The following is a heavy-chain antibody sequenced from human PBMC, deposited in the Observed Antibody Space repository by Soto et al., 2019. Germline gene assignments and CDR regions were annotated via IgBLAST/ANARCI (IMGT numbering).Heavy chain of an antibody. CDR1: GFTFSSYA. CDR3: ARVSSGYYFEGDY. J-gene: IGHJ4*02. Sequence: QVQLVESGGGVVQPGRSLRLSCAASGFTFSSYAMHWVRQAPGKGLEWVAVISYDGSNKYYADSVKGRFTISRDNSKNTLYLQMNSLRAEDTAVYYCARVSSGYYFEGDYWGQGTLVTVSS. D-gene: IGHD3-22*01. V-gene: IGHV3-30-3*01. CDR2: ISYDGSNK.